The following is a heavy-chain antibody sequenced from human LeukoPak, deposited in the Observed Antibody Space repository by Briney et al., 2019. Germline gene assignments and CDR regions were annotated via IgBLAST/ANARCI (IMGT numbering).Heavy chain of an antibody. J-gene: IGHJ6*03. CDR2: IFNTGST. V-gene: IGHV4-59*08. CDR3: ARQSRYYYMDV. CDR1: GVSISNYY. Sequence: PSETLSLTCKVSGVSISNYYWTWIRQPPGKAVEWTGYIFNTGSTNYNPSLKSRATISLDTSQNQVSLELKSVTAADTAVYYCARQSRYYYMDVWGRGTTVTVSS.